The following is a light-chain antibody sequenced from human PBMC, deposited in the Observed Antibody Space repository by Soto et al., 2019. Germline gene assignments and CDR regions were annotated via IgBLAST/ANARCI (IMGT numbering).Light chain of an antibody. Sequence: DIQMTQAPSSLSASVGDRVTITCQASQDINNCLNWYQQKPGKAPKLVIYDASNLQTGVPSRFTGSGSASGTDFTFTISSLQPEDIATYYCRQYDSLPLTFGGGTKVEIK. CDR1: QDINNC. J-gene: IGKJ4*01. CDR2: DAS. V-gene: IGKV1-33*01. CDR3: RQYDSLPLT.